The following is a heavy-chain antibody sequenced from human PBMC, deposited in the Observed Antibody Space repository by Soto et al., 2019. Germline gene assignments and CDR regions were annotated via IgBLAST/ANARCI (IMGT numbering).Heavy chain of an antibody. CDR3: AVGGTVTRWFDP. CDR1: GGSFSGYY. V-gene: IGHV4-34*01. CDR2: INHSGST. D-gene: IGHD4-17*01. J-gene: IGHJ5*02. Sequence: QVQLQQWGAGLLKPSETLSLTCAVYGGSFSGYYWSWIRQPPGKGLEWIGEINHSGSTNYNPSLRSRGTISVDTYKNQFSLKLSSVTAADTAVYYCAVGGTVTRWFDPWGQGTLVTVSS.